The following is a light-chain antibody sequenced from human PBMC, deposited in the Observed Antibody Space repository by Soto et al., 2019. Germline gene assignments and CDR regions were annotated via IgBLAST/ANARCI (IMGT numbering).Light chain of an antibody. J-gene: IGKJ5*01. CDR1: QSVSSSY. Sequence: EIVFTQSPGTLSLSPGERATLSCSASQSVSSSYLAWYQQKPGQAPRLLMSAASSRATGIPDRFSGSGSGTDFTLTISRLEAEDFAVYYCQQSSSSPITFGQGTRLEI. V-gene: IGKV3-20*01. CDR2: AAS. CDR3: QQSSSSPIT.